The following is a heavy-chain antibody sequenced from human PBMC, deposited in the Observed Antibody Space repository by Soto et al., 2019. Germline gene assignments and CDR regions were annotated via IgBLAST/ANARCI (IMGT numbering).Heavy chain of an antibody. Sequence: QVQLVQSGGEVKRPGASVRVSCKASGYSFTTYGIGWVRQAPGQGLEWMGWISAYNGHTDYAQKFQGRVTMTTDTATNTVSMELRSLKLDDTAVYYCARGGTWGARDFDYWGQGTLVTVSS. CDR1: GYSFTTYG. D-gene: IGHD3-16*01. J-gene: IGHJ4*02. V-gene: IGHV1-18*01. CDR2: ISAYNGHT. CDR3: ARGGTWGARDFDY.